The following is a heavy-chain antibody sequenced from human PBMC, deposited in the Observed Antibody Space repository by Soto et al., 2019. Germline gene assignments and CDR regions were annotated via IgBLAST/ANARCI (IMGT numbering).Heavy chain of an antibody. D-gene: IGHD5-12*01. V-gene: IGHV3-30*18. CDR3: AKDGWLQLLLPRD. CDR1: GFTFSSYG. Sequence: VQLVESGGGLVQPGGSLRLSCAASGFTFSSYGMHWVRQAPGKGLEWVAVISYDGSNKYYADSVKGRFTISRDNSKNTLYLQMNSLRAEDTAVYYCAKDGWLQLLLPRDWGQGTLVTVSS. CDR2: ISYDGSNK. J-gene: IGHJ4*02.